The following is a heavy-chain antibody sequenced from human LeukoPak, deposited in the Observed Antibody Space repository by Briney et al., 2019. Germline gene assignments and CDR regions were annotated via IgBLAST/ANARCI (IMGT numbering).Heavy chain of an antibody. V-gene: IGHV3-30-3*01. CDR2: ISYDGGNK. CDR3: ARDYCSTTSCYVGFDY. J-gene: IGHJ4*02. D-gene: IGHD2-2*01. CDR1: GFTFSSYA. Sequence: PGGSLRLSCVASGFTFSSYAIHWVRQAPGKGLEWVAVISYDGGNKNYADSVKGRFTISRDNSKNTLYLQMNSLRAEDTAVYYCARDYCSTTSCYVGFDYWGQGTLVTVSS.